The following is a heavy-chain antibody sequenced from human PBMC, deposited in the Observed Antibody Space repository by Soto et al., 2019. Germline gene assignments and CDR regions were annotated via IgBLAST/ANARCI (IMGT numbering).Heavy chain of an antibody. CDR3: ARDTAAVAGLDY. CDR2: IYYSGNT. J-gene: IGHJ4*02. V-gene: IGHV4-61*01. CDR1: GGSVSSGSYH. Sequence: QVQLQESGPGLVKPSETLSLTCTVSGGSVSSGSYHWSWIRQYPGKGPEWIGYIYYSGNTNSNPSHKSRVTISVDTSKNQFSRKLRSVTAADTAVYYCARDTAAVAGLDYWGQGILVTVSS. D-gene: IGHD6-19*01.